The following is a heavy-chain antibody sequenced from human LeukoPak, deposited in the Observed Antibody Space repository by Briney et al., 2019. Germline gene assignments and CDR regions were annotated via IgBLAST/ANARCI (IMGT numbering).Heavy chain of an antibody. V-gene: IGHV3-30-3*01. J-gene: IGHJ4*02. CDR3: ARDVYSSGWYYFDY. CDR1: GFTFSSYD. Sequence: GGSLRLSCAASGFTFSSYDMHWVRQAPGKGLEWVAVISYDGSNKYYADSVKGRFTISRDNSKNTLYLQMNSLRAEDTAVYYCARDVYSSGWYYFDYWGQGTLVTVSS. CDR2: ISYDGSNK. D-gene: IGHD6-19*01.